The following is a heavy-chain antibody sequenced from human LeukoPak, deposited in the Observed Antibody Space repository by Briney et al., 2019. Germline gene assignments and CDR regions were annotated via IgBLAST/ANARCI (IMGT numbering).Heavy chain of an antibody. D-gene: IGHD2-15*01. CDR3: AKFAQRYCSGGSCHPFDY. Sequence: PGGSLRLSCAASGFTFSSYAMSWVRQAPGKGLEWVSLISGSDGSTNYADSVKGRFTISRDNSKNTLHLQMNSLRAEDTAAYYCAKFAQRYCSGGSCHPFDYWGQGTLVTVSS. J-gene: IGHJ4*02. CDR1: GFTFSSYA. CDR2: ISGSDGST. V-gene: IGHV3-23*01.